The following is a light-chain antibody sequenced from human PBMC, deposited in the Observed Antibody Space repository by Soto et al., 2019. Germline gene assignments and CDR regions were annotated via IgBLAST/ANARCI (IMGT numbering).Light chain of an antibody. J-gene: IGKJ4*01. CDR1: QSISSY. Sequence: DIQMTQSPSSLSASVGARVTITCRASQSISSYLNWYQQKPGKAPKLLIYAAASLQSGVPSRFSGSGSGTDFTHTISSLQPEDFATYYCQQSYSTPLTFGGGTKVEIK. V-gene: IGKV1-39*01. CDR3: QQSYSTPLT. CDR2: AAA.